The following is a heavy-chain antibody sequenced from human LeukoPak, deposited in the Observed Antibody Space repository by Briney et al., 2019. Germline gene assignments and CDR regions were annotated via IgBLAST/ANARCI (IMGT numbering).Heavy chain of an antibody. CDR1: GGSISNYY. CDR2: IYYSGTT. D-gene: IGHD3-10*01. V-gene: IGHV4-59*01. J-gene: IGHJ3*02. CDR3: ARSDGYGLVGI. Sequence: SETLSLTCTVSGGSISNYYWNWIRQPPGKGLEGIGYIYYSGTTNYNPSLKSRVSMSVDTSKNQFSLKLSSVTAADTAVYYCARSDGYGLVGIWGQGTMVTVSS.